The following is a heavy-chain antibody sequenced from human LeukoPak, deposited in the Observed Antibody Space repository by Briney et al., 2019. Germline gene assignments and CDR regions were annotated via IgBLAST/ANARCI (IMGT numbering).Heavy chain of an antibody. Sequence: PSETLSLTCTVSGGSISSYYWSLIWQPPGKGLEWIGYIYYSGSTNYNPSLKSRVTISVDTSKNQFSLKLSSVTAADTAVYYCARHKGAFWKQYYFDYWGQGTLVTVSS. D-gene: IGHD3-3*01. CDR1: GGSISSYY. J-gene: IGHJ4*02. V-gene: IGHV4-59*08. CDR2: IYYSGST. CDR3: ARHKGAFWKQYYFDY.